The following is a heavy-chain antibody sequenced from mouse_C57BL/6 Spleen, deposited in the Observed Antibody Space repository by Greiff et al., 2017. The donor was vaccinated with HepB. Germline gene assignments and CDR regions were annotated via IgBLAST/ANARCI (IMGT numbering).Heavy chain of an antibody. Sequence: VKLQQSGAELVKPGASVKLSCKASGYTFTEYTIHWVKQRSGQGLEWIGWFYPGSGSIKYNEKFKDKATLTADKSSSTVYMELSRLTSEDSAVYFCARHEDSEGYLLPYYFDYWGQGTTLTVSS. J-gene: IGHJ2*01. D-gene: IGHD2-3*01. CDR3: ARHEDSEGYLLPYYFDY. CDR2: FYPGSGSI. CDR1: GYTFTEYT. V-gene: IGHV1-62-2*01.